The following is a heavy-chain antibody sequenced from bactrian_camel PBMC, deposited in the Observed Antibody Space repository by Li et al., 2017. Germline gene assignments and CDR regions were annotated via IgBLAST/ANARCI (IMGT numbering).Heavy chain of an antibody. CDR1: GFTFSTYW. V-gene: IGHV3S19*01. CDR3: AAGTTRQWPARYEYQYKY. D-gene: IGHD3*01. J-gene: IGHJ4*01. Sequence: EVQLVESGGGSVQAGGSLRLSCAASGFTFSTYWMYWVRQAPGKGLEWVSSIYAGSTILRYGDSAKGRFTISRDNAQSAMYLQILALTPDDTGVYFCAAGTTRQWPARYEYQYKYWGQGTQVTVS. CDR2: IYAGSTIL.